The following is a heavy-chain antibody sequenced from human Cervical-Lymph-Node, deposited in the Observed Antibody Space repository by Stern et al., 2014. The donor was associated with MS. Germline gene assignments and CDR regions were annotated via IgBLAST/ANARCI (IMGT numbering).Heavy chain of an antibody. D-gene: IGHD3-22*01. J-gene: IGHJ2*01. CDR1: GGTFNTYA. CDR2: IIPSFGTT. Sequence: VQLVQSGAEVKKPGSSVKVSCKAFGGTFNTYAISWVRQAPGQGLEWMGGIIPSFGTTQYAQKFQSRGTIRAAESTSTTHMELSSLRSEDTAMYYCARADRPHYDGSGYYCPFALWGRGTLVTVSS. V-gene: IGHV1-69*01. CDR3: ARADRPHYDGSGYYCPFAL.